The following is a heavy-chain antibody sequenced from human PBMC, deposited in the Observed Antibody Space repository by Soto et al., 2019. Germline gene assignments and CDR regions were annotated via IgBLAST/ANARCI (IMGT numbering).Heavy chain of an antibody. CDR2: IYYIGST. Sequence: SETLSLTCTVSGGSISSYYWSWIRQPPGKGLECIGYIYYIGSTNYNPSLKSRVTISVDTSKNQFSLKLTSVTAVDTAVYYCARFNYYDSSGRLDYWGQGTLVTVSS. CDR3: ARFNYYDSSGRLDY. V-gene: IGHV4-59*01. D-gene: IGHD3-22*01. CDR1: GGSISSYY. J-gene: IGHJ4*02.